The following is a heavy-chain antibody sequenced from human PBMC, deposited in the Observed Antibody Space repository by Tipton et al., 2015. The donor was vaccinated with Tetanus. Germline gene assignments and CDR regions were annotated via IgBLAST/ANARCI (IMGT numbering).Heavy chain of an antibody. V-gene: IGHV1-3*01. Sequence: QLVQSGAEMKMPGASVKISCKASGHTLSNCDIHWVRQAPGQGLEWMGCINGANGNTRYSQKFQERVTITRDTSASTAYMELSGLRSEDTAVYYCARVVRGSGSHIRAVDYWGQGTLVAVSS. CDR2: INGANGNT. CDR3: ARVVRGSGSHIRAVDY. D-gene: IGHD3-10*01. J-gene: IGHJ4*02. CDR1: GHTLSNCD.